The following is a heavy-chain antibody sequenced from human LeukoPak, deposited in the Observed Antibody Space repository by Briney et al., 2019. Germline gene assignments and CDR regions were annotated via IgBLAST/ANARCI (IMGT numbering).Heavy chain of an antibody. V-gene: IGHV1-2*02. CDR2: INPNSGGT. J-gene: IGHJ5*02. Sequence: ASVKVSCKASGYTFTGYYMHWVRQAPGQGLEWMGWINPNSGGTNYARKFQGRVTMTRDTSISTAYMELSRLRSDDTAVYYCAIDYDFWSGYYTRFDPWGQGTLVTVSS. CDR3: AIDYDFWSGYYTRFDP. CDR1: GYTFTGYY. D-gene: IGHD3-3*01.